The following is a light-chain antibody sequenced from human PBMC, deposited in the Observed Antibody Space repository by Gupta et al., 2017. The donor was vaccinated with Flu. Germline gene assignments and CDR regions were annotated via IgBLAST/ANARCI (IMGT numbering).Light chain of an antibody. CDR2: DAS. J-gene: IGKJ1*01. V-gene: IGKV3-20*01. CDR3: QHSRR. CDR1: ETVTSSY. Sequence: VLTQSPGTLSLSPGERATLSCRANETVTSSYLAWYQQKPGQAPRLLIYDASSRATGTPDRFSGSGSGTDFALTISRLEPDDFARYYCQHSRRFGQGTKVEIK.